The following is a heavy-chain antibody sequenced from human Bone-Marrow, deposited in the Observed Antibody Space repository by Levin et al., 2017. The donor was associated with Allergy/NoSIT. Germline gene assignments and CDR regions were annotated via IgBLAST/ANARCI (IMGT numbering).Heavy chain of an antibody. CDR3: ASGGRWLQSPFDY. D-gene: IGHD5-24*01. Sequence: PGGSLRLSCAASGFTFSSYGMHWVRQAPGKGLEWVAVIWYDGSNKYYADSVKGRFTISRDNSKNTLYLQMNSLRAEDTAVYYCASGGRWLQSPFDYWGQGTLVTVSS. V-gene: IGHV3-33*01. J-gene: IGHJ4*02. CDR1: GFTFSSYG. CDR2: IWYDGSNK.